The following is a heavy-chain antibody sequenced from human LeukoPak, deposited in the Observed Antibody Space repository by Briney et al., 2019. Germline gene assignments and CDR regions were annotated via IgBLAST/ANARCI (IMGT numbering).Heavy chain of an antibody. CDR2: INPNSGGT. Sequence: ASVKVSCKASGYTFTGYYMHWVRQAPGQGLEWMGWINPNSGGTNYAQKFQGRVTMTRDTSINTAYMELSRLRSDDTAVYYCARMVSDYYFMDVWGKGTMVTISS. D-gene: IGHD2-8*01. CDR3: ARMVSDYYFMDV. V-gene: IGHV1-2*02. J-gene: IGHJ6*03. CDR1: GYTFTGYY.